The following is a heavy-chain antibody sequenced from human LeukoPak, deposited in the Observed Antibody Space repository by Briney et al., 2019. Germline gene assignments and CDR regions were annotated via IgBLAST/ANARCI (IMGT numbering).Heavy chain of an antibody. D-gene: IGHD5-24*01. CDR1: GGSISSSSYY. V-gene: IGHV4-39*01. J-gene: IGHJ4*02. CDR2: IYYSGST. CDR3: ARHIRDGYNLRYFDY. Sequence: PSETLSLTRTVSGGSISSSSYYWGWIRQPPGKGLEWIGSIYYSGSTYYNPSLKSRVTISVDTSKNQFSLKLSSVTAADTAVYYCARHIRDGYNLRYFDYWGQGTLVTVSS.